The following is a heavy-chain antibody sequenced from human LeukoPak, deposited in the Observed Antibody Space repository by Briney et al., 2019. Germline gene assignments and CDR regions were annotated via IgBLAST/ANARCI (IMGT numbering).Heavy chain of an antibody. V-gene: IGHV4-34*01. CDR3: ARGLQLWYYFDY. J-gene: IGHJ4*02. D-gene: IGHD5-18*01. Sequence: SETLSLTCAVYGGSFSGYYWSWIRQPPGKGLEWIGEINHSGSTNYNPSLKSRVTISVDTSKNQFSLKLSSVTAADTAVYYCARGLQLWYYFDYWGQGTLVTVSS. CDR1: GGSFSGYY. CDR2: INHSGST.